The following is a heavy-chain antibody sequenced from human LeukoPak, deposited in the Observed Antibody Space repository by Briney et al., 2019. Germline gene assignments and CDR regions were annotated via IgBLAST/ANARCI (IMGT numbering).Heavy chain of an antibody. CDR1: GFTFSSYS. V-gene: IGHV3-21*04. CDR2: ISSSSSYI. CDR3: ARGRYSYGALGY. D-gene: IGHD5-18*01. Sequence: PGGSLRLSCAASGFTFSSYSMNWVRQAPGKGLEWVSSISSSSSYIYYADSVKGRFTISGDNAKNSLYLQMNSLRAEDTAVYYCARGRYSYGALGYWGQGTLVTVSS. J-gene: IGHJ4*02.